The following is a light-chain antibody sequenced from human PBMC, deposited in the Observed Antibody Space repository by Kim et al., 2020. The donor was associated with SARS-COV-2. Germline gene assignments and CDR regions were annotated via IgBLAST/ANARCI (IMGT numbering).Light chain of an antibody. CDR3: QQRYITPWT. CDR2: ATS. CDR1: QSVISY. V-gene: IGKV1-39*01. Sequence: DIQLTQSPSSLSASVGDRVTITCRASQSVISYLNWYQQRPGKAPKLLIYATSHLQVGVPSRFIGSGSGTFLTLTITSLQPEDSATYFCQQRYITPWTFGQGTKVDIK. J-gene: IGKJ1*01.